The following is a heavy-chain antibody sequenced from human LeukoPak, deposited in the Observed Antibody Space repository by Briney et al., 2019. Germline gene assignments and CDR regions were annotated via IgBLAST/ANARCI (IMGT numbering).Heavy chain of an antibody. CDR3: ARSMLGAI. V-gene: IGHV4-59*01. CDR1: GGSIIGYY. Sequence: SETLSLICSVSGGSIIGYYLSWVRQFPGKGLEWIGYVHYTGKTNYNASLTGRVTISVDASNTQISLRLGSVTAADSAVYYCARSMLGAIWGQGAMVTVSS. D-gene: IGHD2-8*01. CDR2: VHYTGKT. J-gene: IGHJ4*02.